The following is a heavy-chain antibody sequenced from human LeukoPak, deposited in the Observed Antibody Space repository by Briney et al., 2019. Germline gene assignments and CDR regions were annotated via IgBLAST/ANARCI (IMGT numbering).Heavy chain of an antibody. CDR3: AKGLGDYDDFRLGY. Sequence: GGSLRLSCAASVFTFSTYGFHWVRQAPGKGLEWVAFIPSDGSDNYYANSVKGRFTISRDNSKNTLYLQMNSLRSEDAAVYYCAKGLGDYDDFRLGYWGQGTLVTVSS. J-gene: IGHJ4*02. V-gene: IGHV3-30*02. CDR2: IPSDGSDN. CDR1: VFTFSTYG. D-gene: IGHD4-17*01.